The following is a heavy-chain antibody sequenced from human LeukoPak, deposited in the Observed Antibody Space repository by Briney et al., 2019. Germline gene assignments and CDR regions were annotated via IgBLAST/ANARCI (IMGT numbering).Heavy chain of an antibody. CDR2: IYYSGST. CDR3: ARVGYYYDSSGYHYFFDY. CDR1: GGSISTYY. D-gene: IGHD3-22*01. Sequence: PWETLSLTCTVSGGSISTYYWSWIRQPPGKGLEWIGYIYYSGSTNYNPSLKSRVTTSVDTSKNQFSLKLSSVTAADTAVYYCARVGYYYDSSGYHYFFDYWGQGTLVTVSS. V-gene: IGHV4-59*01. J-gene: IGHJ4*02.